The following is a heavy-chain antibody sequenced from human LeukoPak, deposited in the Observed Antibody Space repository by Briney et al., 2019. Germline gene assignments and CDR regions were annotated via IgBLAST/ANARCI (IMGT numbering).Heavy chain of an antibody. CDR2: IYFSGSS. J-gene: IGHJ5*02. CDR1: GASISSGGYY. CDR3: TRDSPDHWFDP. V-gene: IGHV4-31*02. Sequence: SQTLSLTCTVSGASISSGGYYWSWVRQFPGKGLEWIGSIYFSGSSQYNPSLESRFSMSADTSENQISLRVTSVTAADTAVYYCTRDSPDHWFDPWGQGTLVTVSS.